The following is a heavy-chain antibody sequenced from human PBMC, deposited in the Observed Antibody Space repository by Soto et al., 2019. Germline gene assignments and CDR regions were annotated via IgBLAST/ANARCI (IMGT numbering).Heavy chain of an antibody. CDR2: IKQDGSEK. CDR1: GFTFSSYW. D-gene: IGHD6-6*01. J-gene: IGHJ4*02. Sequence: GGSLRLSCAASGFTFSSYWMSWVRQAPGKGLEWVANIKQDGSEKYYVDSVKGRFTISRDNAKNSLYLQMNSLRAEDTAVYYCATFIPYSSSSYYFDYWGQGTLVTVSS. CDR3: ATFIPYSSSSYYFDY. V-gene: IGHV3-7*01.